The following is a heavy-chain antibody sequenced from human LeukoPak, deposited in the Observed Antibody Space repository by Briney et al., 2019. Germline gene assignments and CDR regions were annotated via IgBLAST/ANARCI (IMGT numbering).Heavy chain of an antibody. V-gene: IGHV4-4*07. CDR3: ARDLAVAGWDY. D-gene: IGHD6-19*01. CDR1: GGSISRYY. Sequence: SETLSLTCTVSGGSISRYYWSWIRQPAGKGLEWIGRIHISGSTNYNPSLKSRVTMSLDTSKNQFSLKLSSVTAADTAVYYCARDLAVAGWDYWGQGTLVTVSS. J-gene: IGHJ4*02. CDR2: IHISGST.